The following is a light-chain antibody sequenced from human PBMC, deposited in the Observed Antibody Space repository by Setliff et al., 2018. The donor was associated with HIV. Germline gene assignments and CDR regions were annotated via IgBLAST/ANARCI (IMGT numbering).Light chain of an antibody. J-gene: IGLJ3*02. CDR2: DVN. V-gene: IGLV2-23*02. CDR3: CSYAGGNTWV. Sequence: QSVLTQPASVSGSPGQSITISCTGTGSDVGGYKLVSWYQQHPGKAPKLMIYDVNKRPSGVSDHFSGARSGNTASLTISGLQSEDEADYYCCSYAGGNTWVFGGGTKVTVL. CDR1: GSDVGGYKL.